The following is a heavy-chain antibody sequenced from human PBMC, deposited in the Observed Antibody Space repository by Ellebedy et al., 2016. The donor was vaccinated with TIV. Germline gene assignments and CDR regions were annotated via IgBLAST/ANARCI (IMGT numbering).Heavy chain of an antibody. D-gene: IGHD4-23*01. CDR2: ITESGGNT. CDR3: ARDPVGVGPAFDV. J-gene: IGHJ3*01. Sequence: GESLKIPCAASGLPFSSHAMSWVRQAPGKGLEWVSSITESGGNTYYADSAKGRFTISSDNSKDTLFLQMNSLRAEDTAIYFCARDPVGVGPAFDVWGQGTMVTVSS. CDR1: GLPFSSHA. V-gene: IGHV3-23*01.